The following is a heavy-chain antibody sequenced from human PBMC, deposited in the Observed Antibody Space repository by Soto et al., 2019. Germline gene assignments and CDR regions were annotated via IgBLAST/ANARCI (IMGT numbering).Heavy chain of an antibody. CDR3: ARHAAYSSSWYVDY. D-gene: IGHD6-13*01. Sequence: PGESLKISCNGSGYSFTIYWIRWVRQMPGKGLEWMGRIDPSDSYTNYSPSFQGHVTISADKSISTAYLQWSGLQASDTAMYYCARHAAYSSSWYVDYWGQGTLVTVS. V-gene: IGHV5-10-1*01. CDR2: IDPSDSYT. CDR1: GYSFTIYW. J-gene: IGHJ4*02.